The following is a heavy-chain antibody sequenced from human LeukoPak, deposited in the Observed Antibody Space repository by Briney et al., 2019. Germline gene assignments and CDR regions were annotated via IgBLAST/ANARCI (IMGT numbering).Heavy chain of an antibody. CDR1: GYTFTSYY. Sequence: EASVKVSCKASGYTFTSYYMHWVRQAPGQGLEWIGIINPSGGSTSYAQKLQGRVTMTTDTSTSTAYMELRSLRSDDTAVYYCAREGAYCSGGSCYPRFDYWGQGTLVTVSS. J-gene: IGHJ4*02. CDR2: INPSGGST. V-gene: IGHV1-46*01. CDR3: AREGAYCSGGSCYPRFDY. D-gene: IGHD2-15*01.